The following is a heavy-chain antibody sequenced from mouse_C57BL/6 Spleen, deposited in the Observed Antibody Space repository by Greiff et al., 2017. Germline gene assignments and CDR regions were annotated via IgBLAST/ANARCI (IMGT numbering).Heavy chain of an antibody. D-gene: IGHD1-1*01. CDR1: GYTFTDYN. J-gene: IGHJ3*01. V-gene: IGHV1-18*01. CDR2: INPNNGGT. Sequence: VQLQQSGPELVKPGASVKIPCKASGYTFTDYNMDWVKQSHGKSLEWIGDINPNNGGTIYNQKFKGKATLTVDKSSSTAYMELRSLTSEDTAVYYWARWDYYGSSYGFAYWGQGTLVTVSA. CDR3: ARWDYYGSSYGFAY.